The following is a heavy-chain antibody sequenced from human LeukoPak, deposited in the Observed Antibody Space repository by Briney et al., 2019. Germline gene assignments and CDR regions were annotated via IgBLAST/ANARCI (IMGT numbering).Heavy chain of an antibody. CDR1: GYTFIGYC. J-gene: IGHJ3*02. Sequence: ASVKVSCEASGYTFIGYCMHWVRQAPGQGLEWMGWINPKSGDTNYAQNFQGRVTVTRDTSISTAYIDLSRLRSDDTAIYYCARGRGSSPYDAFDIWGQGTMVTVPS. V-gene: IGHV1-2*02. CDR3: ARGRGSSPYDAFDI. D-gene: IGHD3-16*01. CDR2: INPKSGDT.